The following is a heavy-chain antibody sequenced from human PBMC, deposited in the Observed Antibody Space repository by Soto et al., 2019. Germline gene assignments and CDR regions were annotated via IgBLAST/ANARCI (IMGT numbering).Heavy chain of an antibody. J-gene: IGHJ4*02. Sequence: GCSLRLSCLASGSIFRSYAMHWVRQAPGKGLEWVAVITYDGANGYYADSVRGRFAISRENSKSTLFLQMNSLRPEDTAVYYCARDFSGSYPNFDYWGQGTLVTASS. CDR2: ITYDGANG. CDR3: ARDFSGSYPNFDY. CDR1: GSIFRSYA. V-gene: IGHV3-30*09. D-gene: IGHD1-26*01.